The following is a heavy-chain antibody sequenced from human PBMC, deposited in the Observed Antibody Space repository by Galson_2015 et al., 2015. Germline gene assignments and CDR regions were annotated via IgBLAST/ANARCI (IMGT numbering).Heavy chain of an antibody. Sequence: TLSLTCTVSGGSISSGGYYWSWIRQHPGKGLEWIGYIYYSGSTYYNPSLKSRVTISVDTSKNQFSLKLSSVTAADTAVYYCARSEKTVVAATNNWFDPWGQGTLVTVSS. CDR1: GGSISSGGYY. V-gene: IGHV4-31*03. CDR3: ARSEKTVVAATNNWFDP. J-gene: IGHJ5*02. D-gene: IGHD2-15*01. CDR2: IYYSGST.